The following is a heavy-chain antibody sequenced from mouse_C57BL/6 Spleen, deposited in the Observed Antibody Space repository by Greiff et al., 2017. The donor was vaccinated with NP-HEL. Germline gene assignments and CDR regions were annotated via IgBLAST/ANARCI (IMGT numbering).Heavy chain of an antibody. CDR1: GFTFSSYG. D-gene: IGHD3-2*02. Sequence: VQLQESGGDLVKPGGSLKLSCAASGFTFSSYGMSWVRQTPDKRLEWVATISSGGSYTYYPDSVKGRFTISRDNAKNTLYLQMSSLKSEDTAMYYCASDSSGAAFFAYWGQGTLVTVSA. CDR2: ISSGGSYT. V-gene: IGHV5-6*01. J-gene: IGHJ3*01. CDR3: ASDSSGAAFFAY.